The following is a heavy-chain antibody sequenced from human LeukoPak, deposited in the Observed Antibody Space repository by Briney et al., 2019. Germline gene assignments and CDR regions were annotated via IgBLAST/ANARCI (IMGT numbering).Heavy chain of an antibody. CDR1: GDSISSGSAY. V-gene: IGHV4-61*02. D-gene: IGHD2-15*01. CDR2: IYTSGST. J-gene: IGHJ6*03. Sequence: SETLSLTCTVSGDSISSGSAYWNWIRQPAGKGLEWIGRIYTSGSTNYNPSLKSRVTISVDTSKNQFSLKLSSVTAADTAVYYCAREGYCSGGSCPDYYYYMDVWGKGTTVTISS. CDR3: AREGYCSGGSCPDYYYYMDV.